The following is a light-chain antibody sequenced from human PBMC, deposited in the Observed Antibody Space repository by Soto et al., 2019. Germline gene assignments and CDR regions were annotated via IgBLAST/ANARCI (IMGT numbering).Light chain of an antibody. CDR1: QGISSY. V-gene: IGKV1-9*01. Sequence: IQLTQSPSSLSASVGDRVTITCRASQGISSYLAWYQQKPGKAPKLLIYAASTLQSGVPSRFSGSGSGTDFTLTISSLQPEDFATYDCQQLNSYPPYTFGQGTKLESK. CDR3: QQLNSYPPYT. CDR2: AAS. J-gene: IGKJ2*01.